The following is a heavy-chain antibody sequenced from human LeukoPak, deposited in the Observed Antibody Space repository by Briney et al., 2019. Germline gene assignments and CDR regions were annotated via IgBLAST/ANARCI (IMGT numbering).Heavy chain of an antibody. J-gene: IGHJ6*03. CDR2: IRYDGSNK. D-gene: IGHD1-14*01. CDR3: ARERARSNLRSYYYYYYYMDV. Sequence: GGSLTLSCAASGFTLISYGMHWVRQAPGKGLEGVAFIRYDGSNKYYADSVKGRFTIYRDNSKNTLYLQMNILRAEDTAVYYCARERARSNLRSYYYYYYYMDVWGKGTTVTVSS. CDR1: GFTLISYG. V-gene: IGHV3-30*02.